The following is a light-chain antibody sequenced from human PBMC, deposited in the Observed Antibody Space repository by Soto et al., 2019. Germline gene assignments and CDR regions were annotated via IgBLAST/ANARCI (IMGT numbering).Light chain of an antibody. V-gene: IGLV4-69*01. J-gene: IGLJ3*02. CDR1: SGHSSYA. CDR3: QTWGTGMRV. CDR2: VNRDGSH. Sequence: QSVLTQSPSASASLGASVKLTCTLSSGHSSYAIAWHQQQPEKGPRYLMKVNRDGSHSKGDGIPDRFSGSSSVAERYLTISSLQSEDEAGYSCQTWGTGMRVFGGGTKVTVL.